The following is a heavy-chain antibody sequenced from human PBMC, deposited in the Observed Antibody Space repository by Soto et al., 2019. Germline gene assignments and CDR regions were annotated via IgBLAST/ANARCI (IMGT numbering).Heavy chain of an antibody. CDR1: GFTFSGSA. CDR2: IRSKANSYAT. V-gene: IGHV3-73*01. J-gene: IGHJ6*02. CDR3: TRHDSNYDFWSGSPPRYGMDV. Sequence: GGSLRLSCAASGFTFSGSAMHWVRQGSGKRLEWVGRIRSKANSYATAYAASVKGRFTISRDDSRNTAYLQMNSLKTEDTAVYYCTRHDSNYDFWSGSPPRYGMDVWGQGTTVTVSS. D-gene: IGHD3-3*01.